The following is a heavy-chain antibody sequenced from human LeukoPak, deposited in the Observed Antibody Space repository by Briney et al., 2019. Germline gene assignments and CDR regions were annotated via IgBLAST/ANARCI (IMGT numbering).Heavy chain of an antibody. D-gene: IGHD6-13*01. J-gene: IGHJ4*02. CDR2: IYSGGST. CDR1: GFTVSSNY. Sequence: GGSLRLSCAAFGFTVSSNYMSWVRQAPGKGLEWVSVIYSGGSTYYADSVKGRFTISRDNSKNTLYLQMNSLRAEDMAVYYCARDDLDSRSFDYWGQGTLVTVSS. CDR3: ARDDLDSRSFDY. V-gene: IGHV3-53*01.